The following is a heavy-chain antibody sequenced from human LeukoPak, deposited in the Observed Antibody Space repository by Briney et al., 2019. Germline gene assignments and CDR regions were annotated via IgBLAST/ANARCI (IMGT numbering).Heavy chain of an antibody. CDR3: AWRDFSSIWSGP. D-gene: IGHD6-13*01. J-gene: IGHJ5*02. Sequence: GESLKISCRAFGYNFHNYWIGWVRQVSGKGLELMGVSCPGDSRTRYSPCFPSQVAISVDKSISTAYLQWRSLKASDSAIYYCAWRDFSSIWSGPWGQGTLVTVSS. CDR2: SCPGDSRT. CDR1: GYNFHNYW. V-gene: IGHV5-51*01.